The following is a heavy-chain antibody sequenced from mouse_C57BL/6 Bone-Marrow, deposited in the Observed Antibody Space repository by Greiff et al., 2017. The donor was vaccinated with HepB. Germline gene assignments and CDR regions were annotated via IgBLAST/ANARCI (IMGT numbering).Heavy chain of an antibody. V-gene: IGHV1-26*01. CDR2: INPNNGGT. J-gene: IGHJ4*01. D-gene: IGHD3-1*01. Sequence: EVQLQQSGPELVKPGASVKISCKASGYTFTDYYMNWVKQSHGKSLEWIGDINPNNGGTSYNQKFKGKATLTVDKSSSTAYMELRSLTSEDSAVYYCARKGEQPRAMDYWGQGTSVTVSS. CDR1: GYTFTDYY. CDR3: ARKGEQPRAMDY.